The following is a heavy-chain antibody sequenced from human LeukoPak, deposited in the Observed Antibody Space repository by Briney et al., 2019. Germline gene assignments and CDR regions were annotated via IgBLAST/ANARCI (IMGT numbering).Heavy chain of an antibody. Sequence: PSETLSLTCTVSGGSISSYYWSWIRQPPGKGLEWIGYIYYSGSNNYNPSLKSRVTISVDTSKNQFSLKLSSVTAADTAVYYCAGVVVAATRADYFDYWGQGTLVTVSS. V-gene: IGHV4-59*01. D-gene: IGHD2-15*01. CDR2: IYYSGSN. CDR3: AGVVVAATRADYFDY. J-gene: IGHJ4*02. CDR1: GGSISSYY.